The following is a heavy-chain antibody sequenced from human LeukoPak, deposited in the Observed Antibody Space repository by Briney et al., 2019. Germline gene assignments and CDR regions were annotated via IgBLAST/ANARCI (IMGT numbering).Heavy chain of an antibody. Sequence: SETLSLTCTVSADSLSSGGYYWAWIRQFPGKGLESIGFIHHSGRSRHNPSLKDGVAISVDTSRKQFALKLSSVTAPDTAMYYCARGGNRFGGFYFDYWGQGIQVIVSS. CDR2: IHHSGRS. V-gene: IGHV4-31*03. J-gene: IGHJ4*02. D-gene: IGHD3-10*01. CDR1: ADSLSSGGYY. CDR3: ARGGNRFGGFYFDY.